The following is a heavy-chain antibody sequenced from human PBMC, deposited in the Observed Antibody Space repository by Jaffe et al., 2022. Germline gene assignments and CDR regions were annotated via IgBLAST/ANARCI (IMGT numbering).Heavy chain of an antibody. V-gene: IGHV3-53*02. Sequence: EVQLVETGGGLIQPGGSLRLSCAASGFTVSSNYMSWVRQAPGKGLEWVSVIYSGGSTYYADSVKGRFTISRDNSKNTLYLQMNSLRAEDTAVYYCARGDYYGSGSYFDYWGQGTLVTVSS. CDR1: GFTVSSNY. J-gene: IGHJ4*02. CDR2: IYSGGST. D-gene: IGHD3-10*01. CDR3: ARGDYYGSGSYFDY.